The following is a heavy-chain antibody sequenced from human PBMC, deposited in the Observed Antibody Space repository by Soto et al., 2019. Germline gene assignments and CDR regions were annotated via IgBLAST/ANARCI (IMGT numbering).Heavy chain of an antibody. CDR2: IYPGDSDT. V-gene: IGHV5-51*01. J-gene: IGHJ5*02. Sequence: GESLKISCKGSGYSFTSYWIGWVRQMPGKGLEWMGIIYPGDSDTRYSPSFQGQVTISADKSISTAYLQWSSLKASDTAMYYCARRHVIAVAGTSYNWFDPWGQGTLVTVSS. CDR3: ARRHVIAVAGTSYNWFDP. CDR1: GYSFTSYW. D-gene: IGHD6-19*01.